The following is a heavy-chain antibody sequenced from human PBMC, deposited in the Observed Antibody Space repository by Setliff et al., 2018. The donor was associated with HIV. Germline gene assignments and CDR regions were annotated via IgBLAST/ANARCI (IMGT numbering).Heavy chain of an antibody. V-gene: IGHV3-7*03. J-gene: IGHJ6*03. CDR2: IKQDGGEK. CDR3: ARDWVSLDRGTSMDV. CDR1: GFTFSGVW. Sequence: GGSLRLSCAAXGFTFSGVWVRWGRQAPGKGLEWVAYIKQDGGEKFYDDSVKGRFTISRDNAKNSLYLQMNSLRAEDTAVYYCARDWVSLDRGTSMDVWGKGTTVTVSS. D-gene: IGHD3-10*01.